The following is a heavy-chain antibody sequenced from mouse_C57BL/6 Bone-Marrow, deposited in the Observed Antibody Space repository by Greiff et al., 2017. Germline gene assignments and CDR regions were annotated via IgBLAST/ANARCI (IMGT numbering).Heavy chain of an antibody. CDR2: INSDGGST. D-gene: IGHD1-1*01. J-gene: IGHJ4*01. CDR3: ARITTVVATKAMDY. V-gene: IGHV5-2*01. Sequence: EVKLQESGGGLVQPGESLKLSCESNEYEFPSHDMSWVRKTPEKRLELVAAINSDGGSTYYPDTMERRFIISRDNTKKTLYLQMSSLRSEDTALYYCARITTVVATKAMDYWGQGTSVTVSS. CDR1: EYEFPSHD.